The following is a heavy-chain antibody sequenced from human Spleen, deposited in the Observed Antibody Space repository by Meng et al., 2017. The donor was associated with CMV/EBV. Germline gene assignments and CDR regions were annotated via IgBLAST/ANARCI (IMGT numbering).Heavy chain of an antibody. CDR3: AKFCGGVGATTGDY. J-gene: IGHJ4*02. D-gene: IGHD1-26*01. V-gene: IGHV3-23*03. CDR2: IYSGGSST. Sequence: SGFTFSSYDMSWVRQAPGKGLEWVSVIYSGGSSTYYADSVKGRFTISRDNSKNTLYLQMNSLRAEDTAVYYCAKFCGGVGATTGDYWGQGTLVTVSS. CDR1: GFTFSSYD.